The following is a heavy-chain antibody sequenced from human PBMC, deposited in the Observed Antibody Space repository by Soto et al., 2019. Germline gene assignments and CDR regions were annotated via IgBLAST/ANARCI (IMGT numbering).Heavy chain of an antibody. Sequence: GGSLRLSCTASGFTFGDYAMSWFRQAPGKGLEWVGFIRSKAYGGTTEYAASVKGRFTISRDDSKSIAYLQMNSLKTEDTAVYYCTREVLLWFGELSTQYYYYGMDVWGQGTTVTVSS. CDR3: TREVLLWFGELSTQYYYYGMDV. CDR2: IRSKAYGGTT. CDR1: GFTFGDYA. J-gene: IGHJ6*02. V-gene: IGHV3-49*03. D-gene: IGHD3-10*01.